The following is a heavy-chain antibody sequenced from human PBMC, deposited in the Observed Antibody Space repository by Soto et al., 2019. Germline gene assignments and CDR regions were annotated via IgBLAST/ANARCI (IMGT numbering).Heavy chain of an antibody. CDR2: IYYSGST. CDR1: GCSISTSSYY. D-gene: IGHD3-16*02. V-gene: IGHV4-39*01. Sequence: SETLSLTCTVSGCSISTSSYYWGWIRQPPGKGLEWIGSIYYSGSTYYNPSLKSRVTIYVDTSKNQFSLKVSSVTAADTAAYYCARLAGYTTDLEYWGQGTLVTSPQ. CDR3: ARLAGYTTDLEY. J-gene: IGHJ4*02.